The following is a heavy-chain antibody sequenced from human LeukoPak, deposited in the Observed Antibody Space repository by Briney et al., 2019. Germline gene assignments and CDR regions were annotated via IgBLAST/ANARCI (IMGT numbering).Heavy chain of an antibody. D-gene: IGHD4-23*01. CDR1: GYTFTRFG. V-gene: IGHV1-18*01. CDR3: ASYYGGKHGGEDYYYYYGMDV. Sequence: ASVKVSCKPSGYTFTRFGVSWVRQGPGQGLEWVGWINGHDGHINYGQILQGRVTITMDTSTSTAYMELSSLRSEDTAVYYCASYYGGKHGGEDYYYYYGMDVWGQGTTVTVSS. J-gene: IGHJ6*02. CDR2: INGHDGHI.